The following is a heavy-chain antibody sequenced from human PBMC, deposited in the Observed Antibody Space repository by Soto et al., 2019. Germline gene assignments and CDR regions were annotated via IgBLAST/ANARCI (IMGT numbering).Heavy chain of an antibody. Sequence: PLETLSLTCPVSGGSISSYYVSWIRQPPGKGLEWIGYIYYSGSTNYNPSLKSRVTISVDTSKNQFSLKLSSVTAADTAVYYCARDGSGSPSNWFDPWGQGTLVTVSS. CDR1: GGSISSYY. CDR3: ARDGSGSPSNWFDP. D-gene: IGHD3-10*01. J-gene: IGHJ5*02. CDR2: IYYSGST. V-gene: IGHV4-59*01.